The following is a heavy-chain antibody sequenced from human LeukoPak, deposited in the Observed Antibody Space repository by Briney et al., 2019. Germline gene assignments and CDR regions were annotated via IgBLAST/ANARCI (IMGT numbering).Heavy chain of an antibody. V-gene: IGHV1-2*02. D-gene: IGHD3-10*01. CDR3: ARDNVRGRGYDFDY. Sequence: GASVKVSCKASGGTFSSYAISWVRQAPGQGLEWMGWINPNSGGTIYAQKFQGRVTMTRDTSISTVYMELSRLRSDDTAVYYCARDNVRGRGYDFDYWGQGTLVTVSS. CDR1: GGTFSSYA. J-gene: IGHJ4*02. CDR2: INPNSGGT.